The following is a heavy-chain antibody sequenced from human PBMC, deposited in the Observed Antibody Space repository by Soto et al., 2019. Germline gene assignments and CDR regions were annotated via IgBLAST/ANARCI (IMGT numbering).Heavy chain of an antibody. D-gene: IGHD3-22*01. CDR3: TTLEGHYDSSGYYPDFDY. Sequence: GGSLRLSCAASCFTFSNACINCVCQAPGKGLEWVGRIKSKTDGGTTDYAAPVKGRFTISRDDSKNTLYLQMNSLKTEDTAVYYCTTLEGHYDSSGYYPDFDYWGQGT. CDR1: CFTFSNAC. J-gene: IGHJ4*02. V-gene: IGHV3-15*07. CDR2: IKSKTDGGTT.